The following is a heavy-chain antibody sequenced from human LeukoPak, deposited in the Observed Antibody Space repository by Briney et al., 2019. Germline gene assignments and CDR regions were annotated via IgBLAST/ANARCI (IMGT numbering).Heavy chain of an antibody. CDR3: TRHYGTGFYGMDV. V-gene: IGHV3-74*01. CDR1: GFTFTDYW. D-gene: IGHD3-10*01. Sequence: GGSLRLSCAASGFTFTDYWMHWVRQAPGKGLVWVSRSNSNESSTSYADSVKGRFTISRDNAKKTVYLQMNSLRVEDTAIYYCTRHYGTGFYGMDVWGQGTTDTVSS. J-gene: IGHJ6*02. CDR2: SNSNESST.